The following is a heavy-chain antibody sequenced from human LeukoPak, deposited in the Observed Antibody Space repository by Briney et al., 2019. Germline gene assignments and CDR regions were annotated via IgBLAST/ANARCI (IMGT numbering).Heavy chain of an antibody. CDR2: IIPILGIA. CDR1: GGTFSSYA. D-gene: IGHD4-11*01. CDR3: ARDDYPYYGMDV. J-gene: IGHJ6*02. Sequence: SVKVSCKASGGTFSSYAISWVRQASGQGLEWMGRIIPILGIANYAQKFQGRVTIIADKSTSTAYMELSSLRSEDTAVYYCARDDYPYYGMDVWGQGTTVTVSS. V-gene: IGHV1-69*04.